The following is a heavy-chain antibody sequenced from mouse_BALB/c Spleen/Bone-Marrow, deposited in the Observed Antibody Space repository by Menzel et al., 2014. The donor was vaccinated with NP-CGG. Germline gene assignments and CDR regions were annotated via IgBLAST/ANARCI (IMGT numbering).Heavy chain of an antibody. CDR2: INPYNDGT. CDR1: GYTFTSYV. D-gene: IGHD1-1*01. CDR3: ARRDYYGSSFYWYFDV. J-gene: IGHJ1*01. V-gene: IGHV1-14*01. Sequence: EVKLQESGPELVKPEASVKMSCKASGYTFTSYVMHWVKQKPGQGLEWIGYINPYNDGTKYNEKFKGKATLTSDKSSSTAYMELSSLTSEDSAVYYCARRDYYGSSFYWYFDVWGAGTTVTVSS.